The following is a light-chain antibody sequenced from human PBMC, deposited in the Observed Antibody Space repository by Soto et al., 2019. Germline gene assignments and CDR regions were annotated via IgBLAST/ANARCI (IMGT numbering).Light chain of an antibody. CDR2: DAS. CDR1: QNISSY. V-gene: IGKV3-11*01. CDR3: QQRSHWPRT. Sequence: IVLTQSRATLSFSPCKVATLSCSASQNISSYLIWYQQKPGQAPRLLIYDASNRATGIPARFSGSGSGTDFSLTISSLEPEDFAVYYCQQRSHWPRTFGQGTKVDIK. J-gene: IGKJ1*01.